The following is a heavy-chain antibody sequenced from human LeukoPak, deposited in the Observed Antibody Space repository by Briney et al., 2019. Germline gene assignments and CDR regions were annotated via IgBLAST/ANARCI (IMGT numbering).Heavy chain of an antibody. V-gene: IGHV1-69*05. Sequence: ASVKVSCKASGGTFSSYAISWVRQAPGQGLEWMGGIIPIFGTANYAQKFQGRVTITTDESTSTAYMELSSLRSDDTAVYYCARDDSVVQLGTFDYWGQGTLVTVSS. J-gene: IGHJ4*02. D-gene: IGHD1-1*01. CDR2: IIPIFGTA. CDR1: GGTFSSYA. CDR3: ARDDSVVQLGTFDY.